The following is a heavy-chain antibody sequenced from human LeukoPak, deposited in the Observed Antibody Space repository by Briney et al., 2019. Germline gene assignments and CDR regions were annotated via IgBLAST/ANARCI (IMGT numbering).Heavy chain of an antibody. CDR1: GFTFSSYE. CDR3: ARERGGIFDY. CDR2: ISGSGSTM. Sequence: GGSLRLSCAASGFTFSSYEMNWVRQAPGKGLEWVSYISGSGSTMYYADSVKGRFTISRDNAKNSLYLQMNSLRAEDTAVYYCARERGGIFDYWGQGTLVTVSS. V-gene: IGHV3-48*03. J-gene: IGHJ4*02. D-gene: IGHD1-26*01.